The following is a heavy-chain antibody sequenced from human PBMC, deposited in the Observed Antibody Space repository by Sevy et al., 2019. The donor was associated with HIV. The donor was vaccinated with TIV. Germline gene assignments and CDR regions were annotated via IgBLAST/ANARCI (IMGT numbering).Heavy chain of an antibody. CDR1: GFTFDDYG. D-gene: IGHD5-12*01. V-gene: IGHV3-9*01. J-gene: IGHJ3*02. Sequence: GGSLRLSCAASGFTFDDYGMHWVRQAPGKGLEWVSGISWNSGKIAYLDSVKGRFTISRDNAKNSLFLQMNSLRPEDTAFYYCAKDTFSGHDHYDAFDMWGQGTMVTVSS. CDR2: ISWNSGKI. CDR3: AKDTFSGHDHYDAFDM.